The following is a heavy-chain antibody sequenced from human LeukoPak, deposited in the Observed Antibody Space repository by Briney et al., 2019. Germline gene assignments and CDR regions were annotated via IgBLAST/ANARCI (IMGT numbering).Heavy chain of an antibody. J-gene: IGHJ6*04. Sequence: GESLKISCKGSGYSFTSYWISWVRQMPGKGLEWMGRIDPSDSYTNYSPSFQGHVTISADKSISTAYLQWSSLKASDTAMYYCARPPPWIQLWFEGSPTPYYGMDVWGKGTTVTVSS. D-gene: IGHD5-18*01. CDR1: GYSFTSYW. CDR2: IDPSDSYT. CDR3: ARPPPWIQLWFEGSPTPYYGMDV. V-gene: IGHV5-10-1*01.